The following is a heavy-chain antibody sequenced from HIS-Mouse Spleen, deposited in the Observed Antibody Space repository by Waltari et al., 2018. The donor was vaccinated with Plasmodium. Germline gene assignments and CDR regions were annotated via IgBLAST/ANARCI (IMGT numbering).Heavy chain of an antibody. Sequence: EVQLVESGGGLIQPGGSLRRSCAASGFTVSVTYMSWVRQAPGQGLEWVSVIYSGGSTYYADSVKGRFTISRDNSKNTLYLQMNSLRAEDTAVYYCARGMKSSSSAFDIWGQGTMVTVSS. J-gene: IGHJ3*02. CDR2: IYSGGST. D-gene: IGHD6-6*01. CDR1: GFTVSVTY. V-gene: IGHV3-53*01. CDR3: ARGMKSSSSAFDI.